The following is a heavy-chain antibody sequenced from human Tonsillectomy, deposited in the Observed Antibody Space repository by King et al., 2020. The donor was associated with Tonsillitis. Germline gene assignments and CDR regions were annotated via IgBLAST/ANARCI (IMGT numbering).Heavy chain of an antibody. Sequence: VQLVESGGGFVKPGGSLRLSCAASGFTFSDSYMSWIRQAPGKGLECGSYISSSGNSIYYSDSVKGRFTISRDNAKNSLYLQMNSLRAEDTAIYYCARGHRELGGAFDIWGQGTVVTVSS. D-gene: IGHD1-7*01. CDR2: ISSSGNSI. CDR1: GFTFSDSY. CDR3: ARGHRELGGAFDI. J-gene: IGHJ3*02. V-gene: IGHV3-11*01.